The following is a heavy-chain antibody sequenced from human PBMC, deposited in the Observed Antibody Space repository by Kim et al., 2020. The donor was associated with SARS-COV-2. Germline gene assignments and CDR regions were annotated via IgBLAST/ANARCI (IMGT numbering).Heavy chain of an antibody. CDR1: GFTFNSEG. Sequence: GGSLRLSCAASGFTFNSEGMQWVRQAPGKGLEWVAVIWSDGSNPSYTDSVKGRFTISRDHSKNMLYLQMNNLRAEDTAIYYCVKEGLRYGDYVAFASWGQGALVTVSS. J-gene: IGHJ4*02. CDR3: VKEGLRYGDYVAFAS. CDR2: IWSDGSNP. V-gene: IGHV3-33*06. D-gene: IGHD4-17*01.